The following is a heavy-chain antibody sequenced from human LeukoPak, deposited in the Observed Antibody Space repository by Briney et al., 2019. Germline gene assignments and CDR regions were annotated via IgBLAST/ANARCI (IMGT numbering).Heavy chain of an antibody. J-gene: IGHJ4*02. CDR1: GGSISSYY. V-gene: IGHV4-59*08. Sequence: SETLSLTCTVSGGSISSYYWSWIRQALGKGLEWIGYIYYSGSTKYNPSLKSRVTISVDTSKNQFSLKLSSVTAADTAVYFCARHPSAHFDYWGQGTLVTVSS. CDR2: IYYSGST. CDR3: ARHPSAHFDY.